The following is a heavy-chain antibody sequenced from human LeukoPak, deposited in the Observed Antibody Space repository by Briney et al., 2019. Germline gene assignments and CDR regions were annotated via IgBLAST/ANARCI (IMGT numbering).Heavy chain of an antibody. J-gene: IGHJ4*02. CDR3: AKNGPDYIWGNYLDY. CDR1: GFTFSTYG. V-gene: IGHV3-30*02. Sequence: GGSLRLSCAASGFTFSTYGMHWVRQAPGKGLEWVAFIRYDGNNKYYADSGKGRFTISRDNSKNMLYLEMKSLRPEDTAVYYCAKNGPDYIWGNYLDYWGQGTLVTASS. CDR2: IRYDGNNK. D-gene: IGHD3-16*01.